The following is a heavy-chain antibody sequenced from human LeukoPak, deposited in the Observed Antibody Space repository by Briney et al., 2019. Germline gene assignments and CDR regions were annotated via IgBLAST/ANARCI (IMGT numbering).Heavy chain of an antibody. Sequence: GSLTLSCAASGFTFSSYAMNWVRQAPGKGLEWVSTINDSGGSSYYADSVKGRFTMSRDNSKNTLYLHMNSLRAEDTAVYYCAKDSSDFYDSGSDYFDYWGQGSLVTVSS. CDR1: GFTFSSYA. D-gene: IGHD3-10*01. CDR2: INDSGGSS. CDR3: AKDSSDFYDSGSDYFDY. J-gene: IGHJ4*02. V-gene: IGHV3-23*01.